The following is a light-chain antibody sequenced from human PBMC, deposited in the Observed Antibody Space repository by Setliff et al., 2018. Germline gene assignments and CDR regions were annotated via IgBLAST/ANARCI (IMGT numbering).Light chain of an antibody. J-gene: IGLJ1*01. CDR1: RSNIGSPYD. Sequence: QSVLTQPPSVSGAPGQRVTLSCTGSRSNIGSPYDVHWYQQLPGAAPRLLIYANDNRPSGVPDRFSASTSGTSASLAIAGLQAEDEADYYCQSYDNILSGYVFGPGTKV. CDR2: AND. V-gene: IGLV1-40*01. CDR3: QSYDNILSGYV.